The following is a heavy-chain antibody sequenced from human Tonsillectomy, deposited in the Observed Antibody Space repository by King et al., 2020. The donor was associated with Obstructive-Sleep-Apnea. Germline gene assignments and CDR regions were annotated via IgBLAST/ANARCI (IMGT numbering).Heavy chain of an antibody. CDR2: IRSKAYGGTT. J-gene: IGHJ4*02. CDR3: TRLRRDGYNWGDY. CDR1: GFTFGDYA. D-gene: IGHD5-24*01. Sequence: VQLVESGGGLVQPGRSLRLSCTASGFTFGDYAMSWFRQAPGKGLEWVGFIRSKAYGGTTEYAASVKGRFTISRVDSKSIAYLQMNSLKTEDTAVYYCTRLRRDGYNWGDYWGQGTLVTVSS. V-gene: IGHV3-49*03.